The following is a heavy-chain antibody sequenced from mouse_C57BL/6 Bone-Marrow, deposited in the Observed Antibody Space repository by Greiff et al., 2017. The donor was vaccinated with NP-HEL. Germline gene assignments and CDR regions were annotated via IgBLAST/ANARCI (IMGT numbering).Heavy chain of an antibody. D-gene: IGHD1-1*01. V-gene: IGHV1-76*01. Sequence: VQLQQSGAELVRPGASVKLSCKASGYTFTDYYINWVKQRPGQGLEWIARIYPGSGNTYYNEKFKGKATLTAEKSSSTAYMQLSSLTSEDSAVYFCASFGYYYASYYFDYWGQGTTLTVSS. CDR3: ASFGYYYASYYFDY. CDR1: GYTFTDYY. CDR2: IYPGSGNT. J-gene: IGHJ2*01.